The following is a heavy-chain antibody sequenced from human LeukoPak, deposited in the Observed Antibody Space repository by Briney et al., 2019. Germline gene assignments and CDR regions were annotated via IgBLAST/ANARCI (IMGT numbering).Heavy chain of an antibody. D-gene: IGHD2-15*01. CDR3: ARGPLEFCSGGSCYSGRNWFDP. CDR1: GYTFTGYY. J-gene: IGHJ5*02. CDR2: INPNSGGT. V-gene: IGHV1-2*02. Sequence: ASVKVPCKASGYTFTGYYMHWVRQAPGQGLEWMGWINPNSGGTNYAQKFQGRVTMTRDTSMSTAYMKLSSLRFDDTAVYYCARGPLEFCSGGSCYSGRNWFDPWGQGTLVTVSS.